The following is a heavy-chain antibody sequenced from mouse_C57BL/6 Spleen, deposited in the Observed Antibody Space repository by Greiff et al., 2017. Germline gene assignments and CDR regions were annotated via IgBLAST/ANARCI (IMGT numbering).Heavy chain of an antibody. V-gene: IGHV5-17*01. CDR1: GFTFSDYG. CDR2: ISSGSSTI. Sequence: EVNVVESGGGLVKPGGSLKLSCAASGFTFSDYGMHWVRQAPEKGLEWVAYISSGSSTIYYADTVKGRFTISRDNAKNTLFLQMTSLRSEDTAMYYCATPDGYYAMDYWGQGTSVTVSS. J-gene: IGHJ4*01. CDR3: ATPDGYYAMDY. D-gene: IGHD2-3*01.